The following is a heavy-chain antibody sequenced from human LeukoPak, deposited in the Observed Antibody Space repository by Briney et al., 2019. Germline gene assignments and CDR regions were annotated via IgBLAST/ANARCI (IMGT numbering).Heavy chain of an antibody. V-gene: IGHV4-4*02. CDR2: IHHSGTS. Sequence: SGTLSLTCVVSGGSISSSDWWSWVRQPPGKGLEWIGDIHHSGTSTYNPSLKSRVTISVDKSKNQFSLKLSSVTAADTAVYYCARDTLALRSVDPWGQGTLVTVSS. J-gene: IGHJ5*02. CDR3: ARDTLALRSVDP. D-gene: IGHD3-3*01. CDR1: GGSISSSDW.